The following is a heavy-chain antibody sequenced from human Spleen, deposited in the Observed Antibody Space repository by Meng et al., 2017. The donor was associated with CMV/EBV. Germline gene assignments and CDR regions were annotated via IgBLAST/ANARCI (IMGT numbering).Heavy chain of an antibody. CDR2: INHSGST. D-gene: IGHD3-22*01. CDR1: GGSFSGYY. J-gene: IGHJ3*02. Sequence: SQTLSLTCAVSGGSFSGYYWSWIRQPPGKGLEWIGEINHSGSTNYNPSLKSRVTISVDTSKNQFSLKLSSVTAADTAVYYCARVILGPYDSSGYYYAFDIWGQGTMVTVS. V-gene: IGHV4-34*09. CDR3: ARVILGPYDSSGYYYAFDI.